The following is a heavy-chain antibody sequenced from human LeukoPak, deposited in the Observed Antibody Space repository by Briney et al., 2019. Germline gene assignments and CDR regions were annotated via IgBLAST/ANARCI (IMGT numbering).Heavy chain of an antibody. CDR2: ISYDGSNK. Sequence: PGRSLRLSCAASGFTFSSYGMHWVRQAPGKGLEWVAVISYDGSNKYYADSVKGRFTISRDNSKNTLYLQMNSLRAEDTAVYYCAKNAGYSSGWYPGGGYWGQGTLVTASS. V-gene: IGHV3-30*18. J-gene: IGHJ4*02. CDR1: GFTFSSYG. CDR3: AKNAGYSSGWYPGGGY. D-gene: IGHD6-19*01.